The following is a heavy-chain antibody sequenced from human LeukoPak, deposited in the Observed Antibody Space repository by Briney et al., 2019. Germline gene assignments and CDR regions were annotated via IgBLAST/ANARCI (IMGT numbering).Heavy chain of an antibody. CDR2: ISSSGSTI. D-gene: IGHD5-18*01. CDR3: GRYSYGYGSRLGY. Sequence: GGSLRLSCAASGFTFSSYEMNWVRQAPGKGREGVSYISSSGSTIYYADSVKGRFTISRDNAENSLYLQMNSLRAEDTAVYYCGRYSYGYGSRLGYWGQGTLVTVSS. J-gene: IGHJ4*02. V-gene: IGHV3-48*03. CDR1: GFTFSSYE.